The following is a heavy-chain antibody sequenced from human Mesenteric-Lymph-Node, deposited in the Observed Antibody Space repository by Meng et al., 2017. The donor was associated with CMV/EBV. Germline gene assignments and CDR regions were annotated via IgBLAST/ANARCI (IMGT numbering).Heavy chain of an antibody. V-gene: IGHV5-51*01. Sequence: GESLKISCKASGYSFTNYWIGWVRQMPGKGLEWMGIIYPGDSDTRYSPSFQGQVTISADKSISTAYLQWSSLKASDTAMYYCARPSRYCSSTSCYPTNYYYGMDVWGQGTTVTVSS. CDR1: GYSFTNYW. J-gene: IGHJ6*02. CDR2: IYPGDSDT. D-gene: IGHD2-2*01. CDR3: ARPSRYCSSTSCYPTNYYYGMDV.